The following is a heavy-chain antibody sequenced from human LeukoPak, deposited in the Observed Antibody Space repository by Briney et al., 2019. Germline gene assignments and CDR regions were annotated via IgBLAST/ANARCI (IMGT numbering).Heavy chain of an antibody. V-gene: IGHV4-61*08. CDR3: AGWGVSSDAFDI. D-gene: IGHD3-16*01. J-gene: IGHJ3*02. Sequence: PSETLFLTCTVSGGSISSGDYYWSWIRQPPGKGLEWIGYIYYSGSTNYNPSLKSRVTISVDTSKNQFSLKLSSVTAADTAVYYCAGWGVSSDAFDIWGQGTMVTVSS. CDR1: GGSISSGDYY. CDR2: IYYSGST.